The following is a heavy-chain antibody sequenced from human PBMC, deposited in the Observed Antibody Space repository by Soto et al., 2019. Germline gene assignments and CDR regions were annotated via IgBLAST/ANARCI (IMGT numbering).Heavy chain of an antibody. D-gene: IGHD1-26*01. Sequence: ASVKVSCKASGYTFTGYYMHWVRQAPGQGLEWMGWVNPNSGGTNYAQKFQGRVTMTEDTSTDTDYMELSSLRSEDTAVYYCATSGSPIDYWGQGTLVTVSS. CDR3: ATSGSPIDY. CDR1: GYTFTGYY. CDR2: VNPNSGGT. V-gene: IGHV1-2*02. J-gene: IGHJ4*02.